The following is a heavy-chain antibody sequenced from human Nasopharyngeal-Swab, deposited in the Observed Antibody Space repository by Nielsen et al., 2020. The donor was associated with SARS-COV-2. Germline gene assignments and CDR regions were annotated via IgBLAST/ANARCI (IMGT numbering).Heavy chain of an antibody. J-gene: IGHJ4*02. CDR2: ISSSSSTI. CDR3: ARDFVAIAVAGTLSVDY. V-gene: IGHV3-48*01. CDR1: GFTFSSYS. Sequence: GESLKISCAASGFTFSSYSMNWVRQAPGKGLEWVSYISSSSSTIYYADSVKGRFTISRDNAKNSLYLQMNSLRAEDTAVYYCARDFVAIAVAGTLSVDYWGQGTLVTVSS. D-gene: IGHD6-19*01.